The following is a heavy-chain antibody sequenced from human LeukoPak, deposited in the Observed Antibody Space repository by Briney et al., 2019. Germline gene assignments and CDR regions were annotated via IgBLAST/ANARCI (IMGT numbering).Heavy chain of an antibody. V-gene: IGHV3-74*01. J-gene: IGHJ4*02. CDR2: IDGPGRGT. Sequence: PGGSLRLSCEVSGFTPSHFWMHWVRQAPGKGLEWVARIDGPGRGTVYADSVKGRFTISGDNAKNSLYLQMNSLRAEDTAVYFCVRGGATYSFWGQGTLVTVSS. CDR3: VRGGATYSF. D-gene: IGHD2-15*01. CDR1: GFTPSHFW.